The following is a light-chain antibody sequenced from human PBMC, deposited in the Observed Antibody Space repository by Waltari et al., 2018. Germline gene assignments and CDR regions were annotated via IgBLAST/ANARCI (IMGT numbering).Light chain of an antibody. CDR1: QSISSNY. Sequence: EIVLTQSPGTLSLSPGERATLSSRPSQSISSNYFAWYQQKSGQAPRLLIYGAFNRATGIPDRFSGSGSGTDFTLTISGLEPEDFAVYYCQQYVESPPPLMYTFGQGTKLEIK. J-gene: IGKJ2*01. CDR3: QQYVESPPPLMYT. V-gene: IGKV3-20*01. CDR2: GAF.